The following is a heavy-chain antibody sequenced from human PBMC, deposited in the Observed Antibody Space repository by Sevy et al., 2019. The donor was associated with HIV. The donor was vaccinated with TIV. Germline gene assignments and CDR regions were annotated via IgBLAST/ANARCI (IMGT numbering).Heavy chain of an antibody. CDR2: IRSKTYGGTT. D-gene: IGHD3-3*01. CDR3: TRGYDSFRGFGPAESGY. V-gene: IGHV3-49*04. CDR1: GFTFGDYA. Sequence: GGSLRLSCTTSGFTFGDYALNWVRQAPGKGLEWVGFIRSKTYGGTTEYAASVKGRFTISRDDSKSIAYLQMNSLKTQDTALYYCTRGYDSFRGFGPAESGYWGQGTLVTVSS. J-gene: IGHJ4*02.